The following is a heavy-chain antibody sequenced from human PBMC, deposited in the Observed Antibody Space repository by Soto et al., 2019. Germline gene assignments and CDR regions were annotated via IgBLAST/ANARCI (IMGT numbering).Heavy chain of an antibody. Sequence: PRESLKISCKGSGYSFTSYWIGWVRQMPGKGLEWMGIIYPGDSDTRYSPSFQGQVTISADKSISTAYLQWSSLKASDTAMYYCARHIYCSGGSCYGGYFDYWGQGTLVTVSS. CDR1: GYSFTSYW. CDR2: IYPGDSDT. D-gene: IGHD2-15*01. J-gene: IGHJ4*02. CDR3: ARHIYCSGGSCYGGYFDY. V-gene: IGHV5-51*01.